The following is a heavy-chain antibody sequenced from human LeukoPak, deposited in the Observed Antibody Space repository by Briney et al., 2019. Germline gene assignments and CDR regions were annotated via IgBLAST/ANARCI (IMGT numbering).Heavy chain of an antibody. CDR1: GFTFSSYW. Sequence: GGSLRLSCAASGFTFSSYWMSWVRQAPGKGLEWVANIKQDGSEKYYVDSVKGRFTISRDNAKNSLYLQMNSPRAEDTAVYYCARYDPGGYGWFDPWGQGTLVTVSS. CDR3: ARYDPGGYGWFDP. D-gene: IGHD3-16*01. CDR2: IKQDGSEK. V-gene: IGHV3-7*01. J-gene: IGHJ5*02.